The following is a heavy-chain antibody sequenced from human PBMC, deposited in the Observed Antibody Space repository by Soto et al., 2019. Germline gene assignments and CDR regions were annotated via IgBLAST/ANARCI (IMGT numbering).Heavy chain of an antibody. Sequence: SVKVSCKASGGTFSSYAISWVRQAPGQGLEWMGGIIPIFGTANYAQKFQGRVTITADESTSTAYMELSSLRSEDTAVYYCSRDQSATWNYFHYYYGMDVWGQGTTVTVSS. V-gene: IGHV1-69*13. CDR3: SRDQSATWNYFHYYYGMDV. J-gene: IGHJ6*02. CDR2: IIPIFGTA. CDR1: GGTFSSYA. D-gene: IGHD1-7*01.